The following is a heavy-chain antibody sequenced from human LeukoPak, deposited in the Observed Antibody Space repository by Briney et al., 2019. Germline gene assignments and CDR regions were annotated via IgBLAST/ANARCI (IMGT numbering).Heavy chain of an antibody. V-gene: IGHV4-4*07. CDR1: GGSISSYY. D-gene: IGHD5-24*01. Sequence: SETLSLTCTVSGGSISSYYWSWIRQPAGKGLEWIGRIYTSGSTNYNPSLKSRVTMSVDTSKNQFSLKLSSVTAADTAVYYCARGRSAGWRPGPFDYWGQGTLVTVSS. CDR2: IYTSGST. CDR3: ARGRSAGWRPGPFDY. J-gene: IGHJ4*02.